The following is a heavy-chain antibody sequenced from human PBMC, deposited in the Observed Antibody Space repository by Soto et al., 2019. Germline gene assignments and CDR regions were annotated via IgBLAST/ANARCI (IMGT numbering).Heavy chain of an antibody. V-gene: IGHV3-21*01. D-gene: IGHD2-2*01. Sequence: EVQLVESGGGLVKPGGSLRLSCAASGFTFSSYSMNWVRQAPGKGLEWVSSISSSSSYIYYADSVKGRFTISRDNAKNSLYLQMNSRRAEDTAVYYCARGPYCSSTSCYSYGMDVWGQGTTVTVSS. CDR1: GFTFSSYS. CDR3: ARGPYCSSTSCYSYGMDV. CDR2: ISSSSSYI. J-gene: IGHJ6*02.